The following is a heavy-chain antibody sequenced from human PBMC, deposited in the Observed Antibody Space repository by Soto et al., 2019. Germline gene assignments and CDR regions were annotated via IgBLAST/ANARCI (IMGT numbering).Heavy chain of an antibody. D-gene: IGHD4-17*01. V-gene: IGHV4-59*01. J-gene: IGHJ4*02. CDR1: GGSISSYY. Sequence: QVQLQESGPGLVKPSETLSLTCTVSGGSISSYYWSWVPQPPGKGLEWIGDIYYSGSTNYNPSLNWRVTIAADTSKNEFSLSMKLSSVTAADTAVYYCARVYGDYLDYWGQGTLVTVSS. CDR3: ARVYGDYLDY. CDR2: IYYSGST.